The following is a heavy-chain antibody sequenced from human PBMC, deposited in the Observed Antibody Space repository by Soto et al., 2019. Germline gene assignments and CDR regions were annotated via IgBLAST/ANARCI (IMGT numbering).Heavy chain of an antibody. V-gene: IGHV4-31*03. CDR3: ARSVDP. J-gene: IGHJ5*02. CDR2: IYYSGNT. Sequence: SETLSLTCTVSGDSIRRSNFYWSWIRQPPGKGLEWIGYIYYSGNTYYNPSLKSRVTISVDTSKNQFSLKLSSVTAADTAVYYCARSVDPWGQGTLVTVSS. CDR1: GDSIRRSNFY.